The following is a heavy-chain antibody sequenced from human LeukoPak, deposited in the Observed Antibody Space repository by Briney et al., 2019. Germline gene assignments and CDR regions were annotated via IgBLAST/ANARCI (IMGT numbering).Heavy chain of an antibody. CDR1: GYTFTSYG. CDR2: ISAYNGNT. CDR3: ARKVGSGWWYNWFDP. D-gene: IGHD6-19*01. V-gene: IGHV1-18*01. J-gene: IGHJ5*02. Sequence: ASVKVSCKASGYTFTSYGISWVRQAPGQALEWMGWISAYNGNTNYAQKFQGRVTMTTDTSTSTAYMELRSLRSDDTAVYYCARKVGSGWWYNWFDPWGQGTLVTVSS.